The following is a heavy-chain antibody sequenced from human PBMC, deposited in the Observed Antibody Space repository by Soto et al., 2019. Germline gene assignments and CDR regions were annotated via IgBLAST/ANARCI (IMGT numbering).Heavy chain of an antibody. Sequence: PSETLSLTCTVSGGSISSGGYYWSWIRQHPGKGLEWIGYIYYSGSTYYNPSLKSRVNILVDTSKNQFSLRLSSVTAADTAVYYCARSFSESSGSSYNFDYWGQGTPVTVSS. CDR2: IYYSGST. CDR1: GGSISSGGYY. V-gene: IGHV4-31*03. CDR3: ARSFSESSGSSYNFDY. J-gene: IGHJ4*02. D-gene: IGHD3-10*01.